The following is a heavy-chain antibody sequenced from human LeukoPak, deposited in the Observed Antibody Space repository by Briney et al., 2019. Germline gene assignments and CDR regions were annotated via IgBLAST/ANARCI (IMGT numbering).Heavy chain of an antibody. V-gene: IGHV3-23*01. J-gene: IGHJ4*02. CDR3: ASGSKQSFDY. D-gene: IGHD6-19*01. CDR1: GFTFSNYA. Sequence: PGGSLRLSCAASGFTFSNYAMTWVRQAPGKGLEWVSTISGNDDSTYYADSVKGRFTIPRDNSKNTLYLQMNSLRAEDTAVYYCASGSKQSFDYWGQGTLVTVSS. CDR2: ISGNDDST.